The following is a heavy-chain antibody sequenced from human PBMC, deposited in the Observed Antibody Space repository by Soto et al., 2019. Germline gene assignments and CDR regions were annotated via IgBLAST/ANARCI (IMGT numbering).Heavy chain of an antibody. CDR1: GYTFTSYA. D-gene: IGHD3-10*01. CDR2: INAGNGNT. V-gene: IGHV1-3*01. CDR3: ARDRPYGSGSYYNAGYYYYGMDV. Sequence: QVQLVQSGAEVKKPGASVKVSCKASGYTFTSYAMHWVRQAPGQRLEWMGWINAGNGNTKYSQKFQGRVTITRDTSASTAYMELSSLRSEDTAVYYCARDRPYGSGSYYNAGYYYYGMDVWGQGTTVTVSS. J-gene: IGHJ6*02.